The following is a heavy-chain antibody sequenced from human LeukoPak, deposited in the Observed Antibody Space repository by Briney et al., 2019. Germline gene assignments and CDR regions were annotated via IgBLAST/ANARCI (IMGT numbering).Heavy chain of an antibody. V-gene: IGHV1-18*01. D-gene: IGHD1-1*01. J-gene: IGHJ3*02. CDR3: ARVSGTHKMDAFDI. CDR1: GYTFTSYG. Sequence: GASVKVSCKASGYTFTSYGISWVRQAPGQGLEWMGWISAYNGNTNYAKKLQGRVTMTTDTSTSTAYMELRSLRSDDTAVYYCARVSGTHKMDAFDIWGQGTMVTVSS. CDR2: ISAYNGNT.